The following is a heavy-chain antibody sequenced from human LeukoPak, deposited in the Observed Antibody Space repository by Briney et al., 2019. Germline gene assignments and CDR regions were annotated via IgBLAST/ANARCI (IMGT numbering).Heavy chain of an antibody. J-gene: IGHJ4*02. CDR2: IIPIFGTA. V-gene: IGHV1-69*13. D-gene: IGHD5-18*01. CDR1: GYTFTSYG. Sequence: ASVKVSCKASGYTFTSYGISWVRQAPGQGLEWMGGIIPIFGTANYAQKFQGRVTITADESTSTAYMELSSLRSEDTAVYYCASAVDTVYYFDYWGQGTLVTVSS. CDR3: ASAVDTVYYFDY.